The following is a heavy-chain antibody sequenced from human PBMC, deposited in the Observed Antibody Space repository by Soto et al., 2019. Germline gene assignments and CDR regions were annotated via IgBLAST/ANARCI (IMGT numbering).Heavy chain of an antibody. D-gene: IGHD3-10*01. CDR1: GDTFKNCV. J-gene: IGHJ6*02. V-gene: IGHV1-69*01. CDR3: AAELGFGKLSVV. CDR2: IIPLFGTT. Sequence: QVQVVQSGVVVRRPGSSVKVSCKASGDTFKNCVISWVRQAPGQGLEWMGGIIPLFGTTDFAQRFQGRLTITTDESTTTAYMELSRLRSEDTATYYCAAELGFGKLSVVWGQGTTVIVSS.